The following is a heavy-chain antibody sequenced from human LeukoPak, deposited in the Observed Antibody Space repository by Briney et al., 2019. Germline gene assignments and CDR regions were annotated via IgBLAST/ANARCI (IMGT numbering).Heavy chain of an antibody. J-gene: IGHJ4*02. Sequence: GGSLRLSCAASGFIFSTYSMNRVRQAPGKGLEWVSSISSSSTYIYYADSLKGRFTISRDNSKNTLYLQMNSLRAEDTAVYYCAQGCSSTSCYGNFDYWGQGTLVTVSS. V-gene: IGHV3-21*01. CDR3: AQGCSSTSCYGNFDY. CDR2: ISSSSTYI. CDR1: GFIFSTYS. D-gene: IGHD2-2*01.